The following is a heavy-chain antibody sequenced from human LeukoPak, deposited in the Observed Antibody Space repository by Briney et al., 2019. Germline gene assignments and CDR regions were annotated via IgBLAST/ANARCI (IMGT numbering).Heavy chain of an antibody. Sequence: PGGSLRLSCAASGFTFSSYSMNWVRQVPGKGLEWVSSISSSSSYIYYADSVEGRFTISRDNAKNSLYLQMNSLRAEDTAVYYCAELGITMIGGVWGKGTTVTISS. CDR2: ISSSSSYI. V-gene: IGHV3-21*01. CDR3: AELGITMIGGV. J-gene: IGHJ6*04. CDR1: GFTFSSYS. D-gene: IGHD3-10*02.